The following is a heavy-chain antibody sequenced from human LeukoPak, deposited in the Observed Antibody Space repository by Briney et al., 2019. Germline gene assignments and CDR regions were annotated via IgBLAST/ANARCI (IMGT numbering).Heavy chain of an antibody. D-gene: IGHD2/OR15-2a*01. Sequence: GGSLRLSCAASGFTFRSNGMHWVRQAPGRGLEWVTYIWYDGSDADYADPVKGRFTISRDNSKNTLYLQMNSLRAEDTAVYYCARYTTGHGFDVWGQGTLVTVSS. CDR1: GFTFRSNG. CDR3: ARYTTGHGFDV. J-gene: IGHJ4*02. CDR2: IWYDGSDA. V-gene: IGHV3-33*08.